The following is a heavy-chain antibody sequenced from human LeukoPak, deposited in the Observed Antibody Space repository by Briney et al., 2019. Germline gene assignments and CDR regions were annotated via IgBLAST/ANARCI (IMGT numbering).Heavy chain of an antibody. D-gene: IGHD1-26*01. V-gene: IGHV1-18*01. J-gene: IGHJ4*02. CDR2: ISVYNGNT. Sequence: ASVKVSCKASGYSFIAYGISWVRRAPGQGLEWMGWISVYNGNTNYAQNLQGRVTMTTDTSTSTTYMELRSLRSDDTAVYYCARVHLGESDYWGQGTLVTVSS. CDR3: ARVHLGESDY. CDR1: GYSFIAYG.